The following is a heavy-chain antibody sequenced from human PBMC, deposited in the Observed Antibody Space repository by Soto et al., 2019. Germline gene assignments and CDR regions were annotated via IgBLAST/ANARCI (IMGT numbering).Heavy chain of an antibody. CDR2: IYHSGST. D-gene: IGHD2-8*01. CDR3: ARDLGYCTNGVCFSWFDP. J-gene: IGHJ5*02. V-gene: IGHV4-4*02. Sequence: LSLTCAVSGGSISSSNWWSWVRQPPGKGLEWIGEIYHSGSTNYNPSLKSRVTISVDKSKNQFSLKLSSVTAADTAVYYCARDLGYCTNGVCFSWFDPWGQGTLVTVSS. CDR1: GGSISSSNW.